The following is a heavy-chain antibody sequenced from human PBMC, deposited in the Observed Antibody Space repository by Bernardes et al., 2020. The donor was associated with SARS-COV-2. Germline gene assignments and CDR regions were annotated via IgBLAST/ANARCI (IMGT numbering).Heavy chain of an antibody. J-gene: IGHJ5*02. CDR1: GYSISSGYY. CDR3: ARAFVEVVIAISNWFDP. Sequence: SETLSLTCAVSGYSISSGYYWGWIRQPPGKGLEWIGSIYHSGSTYYNPSLKSRVTISVDTSKNQFSLKLSSVTAADTAVYYCARAFVEVVIAISNWFDPWGQGTLVTVSS. V-gene: IGHV4-38-2*01. D-gene: IGHD2-21*01. CDR2: IYHSGST.